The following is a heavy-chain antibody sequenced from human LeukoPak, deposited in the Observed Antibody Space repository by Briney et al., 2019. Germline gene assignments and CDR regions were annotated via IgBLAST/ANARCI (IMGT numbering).Heavy chain of an antibody. CDR2: IYHSGST. J-gene: IGHJ4*02. Sequence: PSETLSLTCAVYGGSFSGYYWSWIRQPPGKGLEWIGYIYHSGSTYYNPSLKSRVTISVDRSKNQFSLKLSSVTAADTAVYYCAGSIDCSGGSCYWSFDYWGQGTLVTVSS. D-gene: IGHD2-15*01. CDR3: AGSIDCSGGSCYWSFDY. CDR1: GGSFSGYY. V-gene: IGHV4-34*01.